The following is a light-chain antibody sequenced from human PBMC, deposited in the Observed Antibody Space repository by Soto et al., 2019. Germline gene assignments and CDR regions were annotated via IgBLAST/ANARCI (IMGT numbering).Light chain of an antibody. CDR2: GDS. Sequence: QAVVTQPPSVSGAPGQRVTISCTGSSSNIGAGYGVHWYIQLPGTAPKLLVYGDSNRPSGVPDRFSGSKSDTSASLAIIGLQAEDEADYYCQSYDSSLSGVIFGGGTKLTVL. V-gene: IGLV1-40*01. J-gene: IGLJ2*01. CDR1: SSNIGAGYG. CDR3: QSYDSSLSGVI.